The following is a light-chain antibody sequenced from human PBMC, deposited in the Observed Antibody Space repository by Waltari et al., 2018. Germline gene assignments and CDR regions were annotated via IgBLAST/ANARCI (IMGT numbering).Light chain of an antibody. J-gene: IGLJ3*02. V-gene: IGLV1-40*01. CDR1: RSNIGAGYA. CDR2: ATF. Sequence: QSMLTQPPSVSGAPGQRVTISCTGSRSNIGAGYAVHWYQQLPGTAPKLLIYATFNRPSGVPERFSGSKSGTSASLAITGLQAEDEADYYCQSYDSDLSSWVFGGGSELTVL. CDR3: QSYDSDLSSWV.